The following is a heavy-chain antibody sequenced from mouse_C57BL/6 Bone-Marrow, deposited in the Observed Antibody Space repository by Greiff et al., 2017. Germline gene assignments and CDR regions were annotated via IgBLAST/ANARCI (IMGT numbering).Heavy chain of an antibody. CDR2: IYPGNSDT. CDR3: TYYDYDDYAMDY. D-gene: IGHD2-4*01. J-gene: IGHJ4*01. CDR1: GYTFTSYW. Sequence: EVKLVESGTVLARPGASVKMSCKTSGYTFTSYWMHWVKQRPGQGLEWIRAIYPGNSDTSYNQKFKGKAKLTAVTSASTAYMELSSLTNEDSAVYYCTYYDYDDYAMDYWGQGTSVTVSS. V-gene: IGHV1-5*01.